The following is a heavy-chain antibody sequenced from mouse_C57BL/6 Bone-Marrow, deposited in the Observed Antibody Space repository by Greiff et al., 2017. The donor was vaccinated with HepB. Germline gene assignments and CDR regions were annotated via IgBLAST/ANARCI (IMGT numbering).Heavy chain of an antibody. D-gene: IGHD4-1*01. CDR3: ARVKRLTGTRDWYFDV. Sequence: VQLQQPGAELVKPGASVKLSCKASGYTFTSYWMQWVKQRPGQGLEWIGEIVPSDSYTNYNQKFKGKATLTVETASRTAYMQLSSLTSEDSAVYYCARVKRLTGTRDWYFDVWGTGTTVTVSS. V-gene: IGHV1-50*01. J-gene: IGHJ1*03. CDR1: GYTFTSYW. CDR2: IVPSDSYT.